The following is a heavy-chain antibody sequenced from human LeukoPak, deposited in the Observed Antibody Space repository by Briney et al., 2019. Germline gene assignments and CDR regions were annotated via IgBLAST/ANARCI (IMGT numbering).Heavy chain of an antibody. CDR1: GYTFTGNY. CDR2: INPNSGGT. V-gene: IGHV1-2*02. CDR3: ARDFYYGSGNYRRYFDY. D-gene: IGHD3-10*01. Sequence: ASVKVSCKASGYTFTGNYMHWVRQAPGQGLEWMGWINPNSGGTNYAQKFQGRVSMTRDTSISSAYMELSRLRPDDTAVYYCARDFYYGSGNYRRYFDYWGQGTLVTVSS. J-gene: IGHJ4*02.